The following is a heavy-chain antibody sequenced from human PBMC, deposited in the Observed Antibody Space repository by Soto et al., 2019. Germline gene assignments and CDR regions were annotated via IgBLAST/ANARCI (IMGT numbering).Heavy chain of an antibody. Sequence: QVQLVQSGAEVKKPGASVKVSCKASGYTFTSYDINWVRQATGQGLEWMGWMNPNSGNTGYAQKFQGRVTMTRNTSISTAYMELSSLRSEDTAVYYCARALYCSSTSCYNSIDYWGQGTPVTVSS. V-gene: IGHV1-8*01. CDR1: GYTFTSYD. CDR2: MNPNSGNT. CDR3: ARALYCSSTSCYNSIDY. D-gene: IGHD2-2*02. J-gene: IGHJ4*02.